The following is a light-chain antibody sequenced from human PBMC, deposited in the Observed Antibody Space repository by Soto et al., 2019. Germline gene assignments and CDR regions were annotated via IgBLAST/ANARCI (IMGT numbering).Light chain of an antibody. Sequence: DIQITQSPSIVSASVGDRVTITCRASQTIGTRLAWYQRKPGKALKFLIYDASTLESGVPSRFSGSGSGTEFTLTISSLQPDDLATYYCQQYHSLYTFGQGTRLEIK. CDR3: QQYHSLYT. CDR1: QTIGTR. CDR2: DAS. J-gene: IGKJ5*01. V-gene: IGKV1-5*01.